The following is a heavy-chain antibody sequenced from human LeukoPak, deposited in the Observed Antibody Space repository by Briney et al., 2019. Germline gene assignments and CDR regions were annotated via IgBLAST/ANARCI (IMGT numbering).Heavy chain of an antibody. V-gene: IGHV3-21*01. Sequence: PGGSLRLSCAASGFPFSSYFMNWVRQAPGKGLEWVSSISGSSSYIYDADSVKGRFTISRDNAKNSLYLQMNSLRAEDTAVYYCARDGGPLRGYSYAYDAFDIWGQGTMVTVSS. D-gene: IGHD5-18*01. CDR3: ARDGGPLRGYSYAYDAFDI. J-gene: IGHJ3*02. CDR2: ISGSSSYI. CDR1: GFPFSSYF.